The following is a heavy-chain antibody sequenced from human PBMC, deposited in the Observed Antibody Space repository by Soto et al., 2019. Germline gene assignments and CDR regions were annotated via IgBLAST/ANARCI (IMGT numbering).Heavy chain of an antibody. J-gene: IGHJ6*03. CDR3: ARAFGCSGGSCYSWGLSEGYYYYYYMDV. CDR1: GGSLSRYY. Sequence: SGTLSVTWTVSGGSLSRYYWGWILQPPGEGLGGIGDIYYSGSTNYNPSLKSRVTISVDTSKNQFSLKLSSVTAADTAVYYCARAFGCSGGSCYSWGLSEGYYYYYYMDVWGRGTTVTVSS. V-gene: IGHV4-59*01. CDR2: IYYSGST. D-gene: IGHD2-15*01.